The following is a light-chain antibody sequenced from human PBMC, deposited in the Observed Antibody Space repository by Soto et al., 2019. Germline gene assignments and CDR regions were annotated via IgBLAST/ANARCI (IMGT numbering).Light chain of an antibody. V-gene: IGKV3D-15*01. J-gene: IGKJ1*01. Sequence: ELLMTQSPATLSLSPGERAALCCRASQSVSSNLAWYQQKPGQAPRLLIYDASTRATGIPARFSGSVSGTEFTLTISSLDSEDFAVYYCQQFSKWPPAFGQGSKVEIK. CDR3: QQFSKWPPA. CDR2: DAS. CDR1: QSVSSN.